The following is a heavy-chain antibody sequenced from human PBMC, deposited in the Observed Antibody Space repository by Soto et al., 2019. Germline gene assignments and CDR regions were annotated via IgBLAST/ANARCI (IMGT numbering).Heavy chain of an antibody. V-gene: IGHV3-48*02. J-gene: IGHJ6*02. CDR3: ARVPEGSGYLYYYYYGMDV. CDR1: GFTFSSYS. Sequence: EVQLVESGGGLVQPGGSLRLSCAASGFTFSSYSMNWVRQAPGKGLEWVSYISSSSSTIYYADSVKGRFTISRDNAKNSLYLQMNSLRDEDTAVYYCARVPEGSGYLYYYYYGMDVWGQGTTVTVSS. D-gene: IGHD3-3*01. CDR2: ISSSSSTI.